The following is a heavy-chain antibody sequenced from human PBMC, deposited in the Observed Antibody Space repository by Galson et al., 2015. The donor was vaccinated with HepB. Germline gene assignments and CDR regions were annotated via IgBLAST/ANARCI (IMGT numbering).Heavy chain of an antibody. J-gene: IGHJ4*02. V-gene: IGHV4-30-4*01. Sequence: TLSLTCTVSGGSISSGDYYWSWIRQPPGKGLEWIGYIYYSGSTYYNPSLKSRVTISVDTSKNQFSLKLSSVTAADTAVYYCARGLVVVAANDYWGQGTLVTVSS. CDR2: IYYSGST. D-gene: IGHD2-15*01. CDR3: ARGLVVVAANDY. CDR1: GGSISSGDYY.